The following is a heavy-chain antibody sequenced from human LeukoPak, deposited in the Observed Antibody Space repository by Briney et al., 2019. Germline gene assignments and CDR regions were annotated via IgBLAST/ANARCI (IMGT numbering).Heavy chain of an antibody. CDR2: IYVTGN. CDR1: GGSIGTYY. V-gene: IGHV4-59*08. D-gene: IGHD3-16*02. J-gene: IGHJ6*03. Sequence: SETLSLTCTVSGGSIGTYYWSWVRQSPGKGLEWIGYIYVTGNRYNPYLQSRVTISVDTSRNQFFLKMSSVTAADTAVLYCARHIGGGIEDMDVWGKGTKVTVSS. CDR3: ARHIGGGIEDMDV.